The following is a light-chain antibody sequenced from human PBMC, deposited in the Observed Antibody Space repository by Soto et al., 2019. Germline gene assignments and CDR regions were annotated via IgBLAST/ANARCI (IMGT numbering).Light chain of an antibody. CDR2: GAF. CDR3: QQYNNWPWT. Sequence: EIVLTQSPGTLSVSPGERATLSWRASQSVNSSYLAWYQQKTGQAPRLLIYGAFSRATGIPARFSGSGYGTDFNLTISSLQSEDFAVYYCQQYNNWPWTFGQGTKVDIK. V-gene: IGKV3D-15*01. J-gene: IGKJ1*01. CDR1: QSVNSSY.